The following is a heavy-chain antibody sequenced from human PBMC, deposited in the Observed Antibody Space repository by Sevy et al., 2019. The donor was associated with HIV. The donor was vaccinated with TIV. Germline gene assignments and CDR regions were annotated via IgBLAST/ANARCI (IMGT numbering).Heavy chain of an antibody. CDR1: GYTFTSYG. J-gene: IGHJ5*02. CDR3: ARAVVVPAAIRGDWFDP. D-gene: IGHD2-2*02. Sequence: ASVKVSCKASGYTFTSYGISWVRQAPGQGLEWMGWISAYNGNTNYAQKLQGRVTMTTDTSTSTAYMELRSLRSDDTAVYYCARAVVVPAAIRGDWFDPWGRGTLVTVSS. CDR2: ISAYNGNT. V-gene: IGHV1-18*01.